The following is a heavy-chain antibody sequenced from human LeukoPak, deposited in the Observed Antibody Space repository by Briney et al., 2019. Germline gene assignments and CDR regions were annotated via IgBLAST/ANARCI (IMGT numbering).Heavy chain of an antibody. J-gene: IGHJ4*02. Sequence: GGSLRLSCAASGFTFSSYWMSWVRQAPGKGLEWVANINEDGSEKDFVDSVKGRFIISRDNTKNSLYLQMSSLRAEDTAVYFCARDRIGGEEYWGQGTLVTVSS. D-gene: IGHD3-16*01. CDR2: INEDGSEK. CDR3: ARDRIGGEEY. V-gene: IGHV3-7*01. CDR1: GFTFSSYW.